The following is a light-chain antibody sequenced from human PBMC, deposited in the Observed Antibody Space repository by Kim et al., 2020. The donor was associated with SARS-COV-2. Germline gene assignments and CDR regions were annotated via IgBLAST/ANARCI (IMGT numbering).Light chain of an antibody. CDR3: ATWDASLTEYV. Sequence: GHGVTISHSGALSSNESSYVSWYQQVPGWAPKLLIYRDVVRPSGVPDRFSGSKSGHSASLAITGLRSADEALYFCATWDASLTEYVFGPGTKVTVL. CDR1: LSSNESSY. J-gene: IGLJ1*01. V-gene: IGLV1-47*01. CDR2: RDV.